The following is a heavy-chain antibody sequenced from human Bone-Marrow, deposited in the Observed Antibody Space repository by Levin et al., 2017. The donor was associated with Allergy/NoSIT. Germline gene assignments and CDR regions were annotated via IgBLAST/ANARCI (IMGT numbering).Heavy chain of an antibody. CDR2: ISYDGSYT. Sequence: PGGSLRLSCGDSGSFGMHLVRQAPGKGLEWVAVISYDGSYTYYADSVKGRFTISRDSSENTVNLQTNSLRPEDTAVNICAKEFLHSGYCQSWEQGPLVTVSS. J-gene: IGHJ1*01. CDR3: AKEFLHSGYCQS. V-gene: IGHV3-30*18. CDR1: GSFG. D-gene: IGHD2-21*01.